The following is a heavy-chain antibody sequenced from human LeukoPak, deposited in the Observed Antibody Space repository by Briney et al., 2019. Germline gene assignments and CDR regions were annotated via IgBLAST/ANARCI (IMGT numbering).Heavy chain of an antibody. CDR3: ARHDMDVAGAGLDYFDY. D-gene: IGHD1-26*01. V-gene: IGHV4-59*08. Sequence: PSETLSLTCTVSGGSISRYYWSWIRQPPGKGLEWIGYIYYSGSTNYNPSLKSRVTISVDTSKNQFSLKLSSVTAEDTAVYFCARHDMDVAGAGLDYFDYWGRGTLVTVSS. CDR2: IYYSGST. CDR1: GGSISRYY. J-gene: IGHJ4*02.